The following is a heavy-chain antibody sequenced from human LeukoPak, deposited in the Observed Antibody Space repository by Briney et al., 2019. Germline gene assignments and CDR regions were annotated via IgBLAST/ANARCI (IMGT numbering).Heavy chain of an antibody. Sequence: PGGSRRLSCAASGFSFSTYWMSWVRQAPGKGLEWVANVKPDEREKYYVDSVKGRFTVSRDNANNSLYLQMNSLRPEDTALYYCARVYDSYHYYYTMDVWGQGTTVTVS. CDR1: GFSFSTYW. D-gene: IGHD3-16*01. CDR3: ARVYDSYHYYYTMDV. J-gene: IGHJ6*02. CDR2: VKPDEREK. V-gene: IGHV3-7*03.